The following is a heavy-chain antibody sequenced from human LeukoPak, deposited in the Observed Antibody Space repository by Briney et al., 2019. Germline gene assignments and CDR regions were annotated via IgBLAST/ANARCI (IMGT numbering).Heavy chain of an antibody. CDR1: GFTFDDYA. D-gene: IGHD2-15*01. J-gene: IGHJ4*02. CDR3: ARVRVVVAAVRIFDY. Sequence: GGSLRLSCAASGFTFDDYAMHWVRQAPGKGLEWVSGIGWNSGSIGYADSVKGRFTISRDNAKNSLYLQMNSLRAEDTAVYYCARVRVVVAAVRIFDYWGQGTLVTVSS. CDR2: IGWNSGSI. V-gene: IGHV3-9*01.